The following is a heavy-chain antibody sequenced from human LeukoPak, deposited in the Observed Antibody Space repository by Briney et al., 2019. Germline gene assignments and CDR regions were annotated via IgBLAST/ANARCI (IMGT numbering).Heavy chain of an antibody. CDR2: TYYRSKWYN. CDR1: GDSVSSNSAA. CDR3: ARAPSLLWFGESEGYFDY. V-gene: IGHV6-1*01. J-gene: IGHJ4*02. Sequence: SQTLSLTCAISGDSVSSNSAAWNWIRQSPSRGLEWLGRTYYRSKWYNDYAVSVKRRITINPDTSKNQFSLQLNSVTPEDTAVYYCARAPSLLWFGESEGYFDYWGQGTLVTVSS. D-gene: IGHD3-10*01.